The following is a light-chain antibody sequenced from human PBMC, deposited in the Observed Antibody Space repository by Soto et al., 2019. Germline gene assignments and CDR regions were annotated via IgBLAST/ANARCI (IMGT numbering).Light chain of an antibody. Sequence: DIQMTQSPSSVSASVGGRVTITCRASQAIDSWLAWYQQKPGEAPKLLIFTGSLLHSGVPPRFSGSGSGTDFTLTISSLQPEDFAVYYCQQARRFPITFGQGTRLEIK. CDR3: QQARRFPIT. CDR1: QAIDSW. J-gene: IGKJ5*01. V-gene: IGKV1-12*01. CDR2: TGS.